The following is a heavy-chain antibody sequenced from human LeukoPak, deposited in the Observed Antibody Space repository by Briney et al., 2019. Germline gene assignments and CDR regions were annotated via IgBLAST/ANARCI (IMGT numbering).Heavy chain of an antibody. CDR2: IYGGGST. J-gene: IGHJ3*02. D-gene: IGHD1-26*01. Sequence: GSLRLSCAVSAYTVRSNYVSWVRQAPGKGLEWVSVIYGGGSTNYADSVKGRFTISRDNSKNTLYLQMNSLRAEDTAVYYCAREHNGSYQRAFDIWGQGTMVSVSS. CDR3: AREHNGSYQRAFDI. CDR1: AYTVRSNY. V-gene: IGHV3-66*02.